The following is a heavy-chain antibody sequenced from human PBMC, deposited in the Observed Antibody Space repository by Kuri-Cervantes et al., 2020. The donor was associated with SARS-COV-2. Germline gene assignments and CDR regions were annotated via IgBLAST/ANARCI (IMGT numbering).Heavy chain of an antibody. D-gene: IGHD4-23*01. CDR2: IRYDGINE. J-gene: IGHJ3*02. Sequence: GGSLRLSCAASGFTFSSYAMHWVRQAPGKGLEWLTFIRYDGINEYYADSVKGRFTISRDNYKKTMYLQMNSLKPEDTAVYYCVQDSKYGGYSGTFDMWGQGTMVTVSS. CDR3: VQDSKYGGYSGTFDM. V-gene: IGHV3-30*02. CDR1: GFTFSSYA.